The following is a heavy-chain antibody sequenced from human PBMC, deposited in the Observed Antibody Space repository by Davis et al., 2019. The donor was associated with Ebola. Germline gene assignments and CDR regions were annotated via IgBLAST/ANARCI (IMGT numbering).Heavy chain of an antibody. CDR3: ARDWVSPPYYYYGMDV. J-gene: IGHJ6*04. D-gene: IGHD3-16*01. CDR2: IYYSGST. V-gene: IGHV4-61*08. Sequence: SETLSLTCAVSGDSVVSGGYSWGWIRQPPGKGLEWIGYIYYSGSTNYNPSLKSRVTISVDTSKNQFSLKLSSVTAADTAVYYCARDWVSPPYYYYGMDVWGKGTTVTVSS. CDR1: GDSVVSGGYS.